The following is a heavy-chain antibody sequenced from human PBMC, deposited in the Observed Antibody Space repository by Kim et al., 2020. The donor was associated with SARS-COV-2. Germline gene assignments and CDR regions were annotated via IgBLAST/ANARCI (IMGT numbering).Heavy chain of an antibody. J-gene: IGHJ4*02. D-gene: IGHD4-17*01. CDR3: ARAGRGKTTVTTDFDY. V-gene: IGHV1-46*01. CDR2: INPSGGST. CDR1: GYTFTSYY. Sequence: ASVKVSCKASGYTFTSYYMHWVRQAPGQGLEWMGIINPSGGSTSYAQKFQGRVTMTRDTSTSTVYMELSSLRSEDTAVYYCARAGRGKTTVTTDFDYWGQGTLVTVSS.